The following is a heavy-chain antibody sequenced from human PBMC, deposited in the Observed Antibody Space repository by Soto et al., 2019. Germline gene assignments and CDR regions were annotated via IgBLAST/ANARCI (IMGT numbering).Heavy chain of an antibody. V-gene: IGHV4-4*07. Sequence: PSETLSLTCTVSSDSIVRFSCSCVRHSAGKGLEWIGRVYSDGDTKYAPSLRSRLSISVDTSKNQFYLRLTSVTAADTAVYFCAREARGGFSGIFDYWGRGTLVTVSS. CDR1: SDSIVRFS. D-gene: IGHD2-15*01. CDR2: VYSDGDT. CDR3: AREARGGFSGIFDY. J-gene: IGHJ4*02.